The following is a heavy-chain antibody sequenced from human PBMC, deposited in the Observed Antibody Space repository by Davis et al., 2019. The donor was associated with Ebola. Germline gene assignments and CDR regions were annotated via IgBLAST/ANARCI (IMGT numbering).Heavy chain of an antibody. CDR2: LGTSADT. CDR1: GFVFRNYV. Sequence: GGSLRLSCAASGFVFRNYVMSWVRQAPGKGLEWVSTLGTSADTYYADSVKGRFTISRDNSRNTLYLQMNSLRAEDTAVYYCARDFDRVRTWGQGTLVTVSS. V-gene: IGHV3-23*01. D-gene: IGHD1-1*01. CDR3: ARDFDRVRT. J-gene: IGHJ4*02.